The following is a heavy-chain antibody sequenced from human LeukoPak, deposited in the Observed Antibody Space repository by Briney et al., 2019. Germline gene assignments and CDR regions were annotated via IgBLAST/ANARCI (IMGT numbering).Heavy chain of an antibody. J-gene: IGHJ6*03. V-gene: IGHV3-64*01. D-gene: IGHD2-2*01. Sequence: PGGSLRLSCAASGFTFSSYAMHWVRQAPGKGLEYVSAISSNGGSTDYANSVKGRFTISRDNSKNTLYLQMGSLRAEDMAVYYCARGYCSSTSCAYYMDVWGKGTTVTVSS. CDR1: GFTFSSYA. CDR2: ISSNGGST. CDR3: ARGYCSSTSCAYYMDV.